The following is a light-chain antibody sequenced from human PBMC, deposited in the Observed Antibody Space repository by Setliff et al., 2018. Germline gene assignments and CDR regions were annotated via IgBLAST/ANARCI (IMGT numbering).Light chain of an antibody. J-gene: IGLJ3*02. V-gene: IGLV2-14*03. Sequence: QSALTQPASVSGSPGQSITISCTGTSSDVGGYNLVSWYQQHPGKVPRLMIYDVSNRPSGVSNRFSGSKIGNTASLTISGLQTEDEADYYCCSFTSGNTWVFGGGTKVTVL. CDR3: CSFTSGNTWV. CDR1: SSDVGGYNL. CDR2: DVS.